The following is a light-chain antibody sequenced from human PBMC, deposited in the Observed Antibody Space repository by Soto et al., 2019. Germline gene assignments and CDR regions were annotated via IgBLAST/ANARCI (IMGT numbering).Light chain of an antibody. CDR3: CSYAGSYTYF. Sequence: QYAVRQPRSVSGSLGQSVTISCTGTSSDVGGYKFVSWYQQHPGKAPKLMIYDVSKRPSGVPDRFSGSKSGNTASLTISGLQAEDEADYYCCSYAGSYTYFFGTGTQLTVL. CDR2: DVS. CDR1: SSDVGGYKF. J-gene: IGLJ1*01. V-gene: IGLV2-11*01.